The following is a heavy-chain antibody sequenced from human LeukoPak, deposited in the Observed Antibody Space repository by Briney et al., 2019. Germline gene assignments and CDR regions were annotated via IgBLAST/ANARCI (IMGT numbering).Heavy chain of an antibody. CDR3: ATSRGIRGEY. Sequence: KPGESLRLSCAASGFTFTDAWMTWVRKGPGGGLEWVGRIKSKSSGGTTDYTAPVKGRFSISRDDSKNTVFLQMNSLKNEDTAVYYCATSRGIRGEYWGQGTLVIVSS. J-gene: IGHJ4*02. CDR2: IKSKSSGGTT. V-gene: IGHV3-15*01. CDR1: GFTFTDAW. D-gene: IGHD3-16*01.